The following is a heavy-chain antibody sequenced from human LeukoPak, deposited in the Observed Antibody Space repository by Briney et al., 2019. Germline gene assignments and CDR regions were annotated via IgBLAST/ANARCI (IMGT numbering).Heavy chain of an antibody. CDR2: ISYDGSNK. J-gene: IGHJ4*02. Sequence: GRSLRLSCAASGFTFSSYAMHWVRQAPGKGLEWVAVISYDGSNKYYADSVKGRFTISRDNSKNTLYLQMNSLRAEDTAVYYSAREGGAAARGSIDYWGQGTLVTVYS. V-gene: IGHV3-30*04. CDR3: AREGGAAARGSIDY. D-gene: IGHD6-13*01. CDR1: GFTFSSYA.